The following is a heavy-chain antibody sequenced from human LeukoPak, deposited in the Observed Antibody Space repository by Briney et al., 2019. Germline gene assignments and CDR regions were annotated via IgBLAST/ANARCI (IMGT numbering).Heavy chain of an antibody. D-gene: IGHD3-16*01. Sequence: PGGPLRLSCSASGFSFSDYDMNWVRQAPGKGLEWVSAISGRSSHIYYGESVKGRFTISRDNAKNSLYLQMDSLGVEDTAVYYCGRAFPPLRTSSAGDLWGQETLVIVSS. CDR1: GFSFSDYD. CDR2: ISGRSSHI. J-gene: IGHJ1*01. CDR3: GRAFPPLRTSSAGDL. V-gene: IGHV3-21*01.